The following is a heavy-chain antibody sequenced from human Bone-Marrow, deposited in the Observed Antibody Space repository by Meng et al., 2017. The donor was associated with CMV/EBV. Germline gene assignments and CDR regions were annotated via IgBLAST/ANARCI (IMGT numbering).Heavy chain of an antibody. D-gene: IGHD1-7*01. CDR1: GGSISSSCYY. V-gene: IGHV4-39*01. CDR2: IYYSGST. Sequence: SETLSLTCTVSGGSISSSCYYWGWIRQPPGKGLEWIGSIYYSGSTYYNPSLKSRVTISVDTSKNQFSLKRSPVTAADTAVYYCARLNCNYAFVVFDYWGQGTLVTVSS. CDR3: ARLNCNYAFVVFDY. J-gene: IGHJ4*02.